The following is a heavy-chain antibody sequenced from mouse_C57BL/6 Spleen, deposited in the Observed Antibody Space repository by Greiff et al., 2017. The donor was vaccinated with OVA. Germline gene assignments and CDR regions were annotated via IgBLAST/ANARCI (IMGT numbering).Heavy chain of an antibody. J-gene: IGHJ3*01. D-gene: IGHD2-5*01. V-gene: IGHV5-6*01. CDR3: ARQDYYSNYVAY. Sequence: EVQLVESGGDLVKPGGSLKLSCAASGFTFSSYGMSWVRQTPDKRLEWVATISSGGSYTYYPDSVKGRFTISRDNAKNTLYLQMSSLKSEDTAMYYCARQDYYSNYVAYWGQGTLVTVSA. CDR2: ISSGGSYT. CDR1: GFTFSSYG.